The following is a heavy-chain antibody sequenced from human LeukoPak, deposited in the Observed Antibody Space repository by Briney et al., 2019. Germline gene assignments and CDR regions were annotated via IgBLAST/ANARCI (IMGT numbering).Heavy chain of an antibody. CDR3: ARLSGYYHXSFDY. V-gene: IGHV3-7*01. CDR1: GFTFSSYW. D-gene: IGHD3-22*01. Sequence: GGSLRLSCAASGFTFSSYWMSWVRQAPGKGLEWVANIKQDGSEKYYVDSVKGRFTISRDNAKNSLYLQMNSLRAEDTAVYYCARLSGYYHXSFDYWGQGTLVTVSS. CDR2: IKQDGSEK. J-gene: IGHJ4*02.